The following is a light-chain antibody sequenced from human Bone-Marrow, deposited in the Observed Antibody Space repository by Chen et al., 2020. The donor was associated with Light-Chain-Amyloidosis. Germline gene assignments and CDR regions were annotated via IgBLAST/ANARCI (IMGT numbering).Light chain of an antibody. Sequence: SYELTQPPSVSVSPGQTARITCSGDDLPTKYAYGYQQKPDQAPVLVIHRDTARPSGISERFSGSSSGTPATLTISGVQAEDEADYHCQSADSSGTYAVIFGGGTKLTVL. J-gene: IGLJ2*01. CDR2: RDT. CDR3: QSADSSGTYAVI. V-gene: IGLV3-25*03. CDR1: DLPTKY.